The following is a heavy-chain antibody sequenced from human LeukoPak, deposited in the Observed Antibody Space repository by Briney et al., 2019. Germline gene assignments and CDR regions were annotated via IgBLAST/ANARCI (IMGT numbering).Heavy chain of an antibody. Sequence: PGGSLRLSCAASGFTFDDYDMSWVRQAPGKGLEWVSNINWNGGSATYADSVKGRFTISRDNAQNSLYLQMNSLRVEDTAVYFCARDHGGSYSYWGQGTLVTVSS. CDR1: GFTFDDYD. CDR2: INWNGGSA. CDR3: ARDHGGSYSY. D-gene: IGHD3-10*01. J-gene: IGHJ4*02. V-gene: IGHV3-20*04.